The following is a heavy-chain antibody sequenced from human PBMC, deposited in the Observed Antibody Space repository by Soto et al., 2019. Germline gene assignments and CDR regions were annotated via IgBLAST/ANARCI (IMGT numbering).Heavy chain of an antibody. J-gene: IGHJ5*02. CDR3: ARECLNYDILTGYYMRWFDP. D-gene: IGHD3-9*01. CDR1: GVSISTGGYY. Sequence: SETLSLTCTVSGVSISTGGYYWSWIRQHPGKGLEWIGYIYDSGSTYYNPSLKSRVTISVDTSKNQFSLKLSSVTAADTAVYYCARECLNYDILTGYYMRWFDPWGQGTLVTLSS. V-gene: IGHV4-31*03. CDR2: IYDSGST.